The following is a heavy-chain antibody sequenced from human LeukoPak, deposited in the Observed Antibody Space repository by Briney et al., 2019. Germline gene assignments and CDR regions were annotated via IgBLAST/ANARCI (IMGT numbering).Heavy chain of an antibody. D-gene: IGHD6-13*01. CDR1: GGTFSSYA. J-gene: IGHJ3*02. V-gene: IGHV1-69*04. CDR2: IIPILGIA. Sequence: SVSVSCTASGGTFSSYAISWVRQAPGQGLEWMGRIIPILGIANYAQKFQGRVTITADKSTSTAYMELSSLRSEDTAVYYCARDQNLRLGIAAAGRGYAFDIWGQGTMVTVSS. CDR3: ARDQNLRLGIAAAGRGYAFDI.